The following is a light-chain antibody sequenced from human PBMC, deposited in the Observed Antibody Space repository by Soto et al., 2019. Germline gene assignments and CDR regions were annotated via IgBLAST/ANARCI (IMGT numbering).Light chain of an antibody. CDR3: SSYTSSSTRGV. J-gene: IGLJ2*01. CDR1: SSDVGGYNY. V-gene: IGLV2-14*01. CDR2: DVS. Sequence: QSALTQPASVSGSPGQSITISCTGTSSDVGGYNYVSWYQQHPGKAPKVMIYDVSNRPSGVSNRFSGSKSGTTASPTISGLQAEDEADYYCSSYTSSSTRGVFGGGTKLTVL.